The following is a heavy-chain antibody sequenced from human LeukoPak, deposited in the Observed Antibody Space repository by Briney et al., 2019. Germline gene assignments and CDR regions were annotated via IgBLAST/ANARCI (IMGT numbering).Heavy chain of an antibody. CDR1: GYSFTSYW. J-gene: IGHJ4*02. D-gene: IGHD5-24*01. CDR2: IWPDVSDK. V-gene: IGHV5-51*01. Sequence: AGESLKISCKGSGYSFTSYWIGWVRQVPGKGLEWMGLIWPDVSDKRYSPSFQGQVTISADKSISTAYLQWSSPKASDTAMYYCARQGKDGYRVVDYWGQGTLVTVSS. CDR3: ARQGKDGYRVVDY.